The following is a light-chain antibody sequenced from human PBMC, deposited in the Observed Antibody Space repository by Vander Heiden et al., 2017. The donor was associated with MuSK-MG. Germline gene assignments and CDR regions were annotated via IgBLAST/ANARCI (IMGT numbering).Light chain of an antibody. J-gene: IGKJ4*01. CDR3: QQYDNVPLT. Sequence: DIQMTQSPSSLSASVGDRVTIACQARQDIRNHLNWYQQKPGKAPKLLIYDVSNLERGVPSRFSGSGSGIDFTFTISGLQPEDLATYFCQQYDNVPLTFGGGTKVHIK. CDR1: QDIRNH. V-gene: IGKV1-33*01. CDR2: DVS.